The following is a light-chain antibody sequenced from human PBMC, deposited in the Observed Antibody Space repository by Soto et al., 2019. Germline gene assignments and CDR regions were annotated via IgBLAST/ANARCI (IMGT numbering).Light chain of an antibody. V-gene: IGKV3-11*01. CDR1: QSVSSY. CDR3: QQYNNWPPT. CDR2: DAS. J-gene: IGKJ1*01. Sequence: EIVLTQSPATLSLSPGERATLSCRASQSVSSYLAWYQQKPGQAPRLLIYDASNRATGIPARFSGSGSGTDFTLTISRLEPEDFAVYYCQQYNNWPPTFGQGTKVDI.